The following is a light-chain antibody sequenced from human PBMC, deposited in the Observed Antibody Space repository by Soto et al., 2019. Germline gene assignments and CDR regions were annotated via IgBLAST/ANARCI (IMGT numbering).Light chain of an antibody. CDR2: EAS. CDR3: QQYDDLPFT. Sequence: DIQMTQSPSSLSASVGDRVTITCQASQGIGNYLTWYQQKPGKAPKLLIYEASNLETGVPSRFSGSGSGTDFTFTINSRQPEDIATYYCQQYDDLPFTFGGGTKVEIK. J-gene: IGKJ4*01. V-gene: IGKV1-33*01. CDR1: QGIGNY.